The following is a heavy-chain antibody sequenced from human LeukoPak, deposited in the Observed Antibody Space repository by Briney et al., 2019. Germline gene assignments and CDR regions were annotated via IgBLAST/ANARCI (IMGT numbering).Heavy chain of an antibody. CDR3: AKGIELWLTYFDH. V-gene: IGHV3-30-3*01. D-gene: IGHD5-18*01. CDR2: LSYGGTNK. CDR1: GFTFSDYA. J-gene: IGHJ4*02. Sequence: GGSLRLSCAASGFTFSDYAMHWVRQAPGKGLEWVAVLSYGGTNKYYADSVKGRFTISRDNSKNTLSLQMNSLRAEDTAVYYCAKGIELWLTYFDHWGQGTLVTASS.